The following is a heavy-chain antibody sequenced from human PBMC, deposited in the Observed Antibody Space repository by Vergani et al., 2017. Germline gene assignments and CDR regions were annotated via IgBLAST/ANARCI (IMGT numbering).Heavy chain of an antibody. J-gene: IGHJ4*02. CDR2: ISGSSSYV. D-gene: IGHD2-8*01. CDR1: GFSFSSYS. Sequence: EVQLVESGGGLVKPGGSLRLSCAASGFSFSSYSMNWVRQAPGKGLEGVACISGSSSYVFYRDSVEGRFTITRDNAKKSVYLQMNSLRAEDTAMYFCARGLXDCTHIRCSPPSYWGQGTQVTVSS. V-gene: IGHV3-21*02. CDR3: ARGLXDCTHIRCSPPSY.